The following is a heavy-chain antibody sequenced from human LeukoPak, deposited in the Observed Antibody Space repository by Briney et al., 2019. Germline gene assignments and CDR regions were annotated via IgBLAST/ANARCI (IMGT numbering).Heavy chain of an antibody. CDR1: GYTFTGYY. D-gene: IGHD3-22*01. Sequence: ASVTVSCKATGYTFTGYYMHWVRQAPGQGLERMGWINPNSGGTKYAQKFQGRVTMTRDTTISTADMEVSRVTFADTAVYFCARPGILYDSTSYDYYYYYYMDVWGQGTTVTVSS. V-gene: IGHV1-2*02. CDR3: ARPGILYDSTSYDYYYYYYMDV. J-gene: IGHJ6*03. CDR2: INPNSGGT.